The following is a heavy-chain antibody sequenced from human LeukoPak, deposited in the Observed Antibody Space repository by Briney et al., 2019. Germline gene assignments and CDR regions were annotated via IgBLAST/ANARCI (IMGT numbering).Heavy chain of an antibody. J-gene: IGHJ4*02. CDR1: GGSISSSSYY. V-gene: IGHV4-39*01. D-gene: IGHD3-3*01. Sequence: SSETLSLTCTVSGGSISSSSYYWGWIRQPPGMGLEWIESIYYSGSTYYNPSLKSRVTISVDTSKNQFSLKLSSVTAADTAVYYCARLGTQYYDFWSGYYTEGVFDYWGQGTLVTVSS. CDR2: IYYSGST. CDR3: ARLGTQYYDFWSGYYTEGVFDY.